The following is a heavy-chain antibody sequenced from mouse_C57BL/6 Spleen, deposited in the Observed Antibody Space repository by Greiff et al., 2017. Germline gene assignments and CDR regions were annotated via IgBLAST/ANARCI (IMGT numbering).Heavy chain of an antibody. CDR1: GYAFSSSW. CDR3: ARGGSTVGAPLAY. J-gene: IGHJ3*01. D-gene: IGHD1-1*01. V-gene: IGHV1-82*01. CDR2: IYPGDGAT. Sequence: QVQLQQSGPELVKPGASVKISCKASGYAFSSSWMNWVKQRPGKGLEWIGRIYPGDGATNYNGKFKGKATLTADKSSSPADMQLSRLASEDSAVYVCARGGSTVGAPLAYGGQGTLVTVSA.